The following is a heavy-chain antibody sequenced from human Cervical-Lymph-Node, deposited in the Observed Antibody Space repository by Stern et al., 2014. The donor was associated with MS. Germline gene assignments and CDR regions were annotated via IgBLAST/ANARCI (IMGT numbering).Heavy chain of an antibody. J-gene: IGHJ5*02. V-gene: IGHV1-69*09. Sequence: VQLEESGAEVKQPGSSVKVSCKASGGSFTSFTVTWMRQAPGQGLEWMGRIIPLLGVVDYAQKFKGRLTITADTSTNTAYMDLVSLTSDDTAVYYCARGPQGLCDTWGQGTLVTVSS. CDR3: ARGPQGLCDT. CDR2: IIPLLGVV. CDR1: GGSFTSFT. D-gene: IGHD3-10*02.